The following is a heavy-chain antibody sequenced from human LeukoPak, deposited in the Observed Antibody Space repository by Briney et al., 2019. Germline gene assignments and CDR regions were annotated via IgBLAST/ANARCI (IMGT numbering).Heavy chain of an antibody. Sequence: SETLSLTCAVYGGSFSGYYWSWIRQPPGKGLEWIGEINHSGSTNYNPSLKSRVTMSVDTSKNQFSLKLSSVTAADTAVYYCARDLYRIVVVPHYFDYWGQGTLVTVSS. CDR3: ARDLYRIVVVPHYFDY. J-gene: IGHJ4*02. CDR1: GGSFSGYY. CDR2: INHSGST. V-gene: IGHV4-34*01. D-gene: IGHD3-22*01.